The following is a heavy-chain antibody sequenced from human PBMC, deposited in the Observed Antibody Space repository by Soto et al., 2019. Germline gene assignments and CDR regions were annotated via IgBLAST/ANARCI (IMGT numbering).Heavy chain of an antibody. CDR1: GGSFSGYY. Sequence: SETLSLTCAVYGGSFSGYYWSWIRQPPGKVLEGIGEINHSGSTNYNPSLKSRVTISVDTSKNQFSLKLSSVTAADTAVYYCARDYYDSSGYFLMFDDAFDIWGQGTMVT. CDR2: INHSGST. V-gene: IGHV4-34*01. CDR3: ARDYYDSSGYFLMFDDAFDI. D-gene: IGHD3-22*01. J-gene: IGHJ3*02.